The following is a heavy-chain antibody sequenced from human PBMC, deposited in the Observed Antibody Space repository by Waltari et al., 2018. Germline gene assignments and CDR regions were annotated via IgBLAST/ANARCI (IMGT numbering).Heavy chain of an antibody. CDR2: TRNKANRYLT. D-gene: IGHD4-4*01. J-gene: IGHJ4*02. V-gene: IGHV3-72*01. Sequence: EVQLVESGGGLVQPGGSLRLSCAASGFSFNDYYMDWVRQAPGKGLGWIGRTRNKANRYLTEYAASVKGRFTISRDESKTSLYLQMNNLKTEDTAVYYCARGPYNNLPFLEFWGQGTPVTVSS. CDR3: ARGPYNNLPFLEF. CDR1: GFSFNDYY.